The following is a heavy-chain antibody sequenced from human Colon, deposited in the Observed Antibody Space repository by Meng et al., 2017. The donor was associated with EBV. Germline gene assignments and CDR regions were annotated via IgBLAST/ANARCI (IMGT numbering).Heavy chain of an antibody. J-gene: IGHJ5*02. CDR1: GFNLGNYG. CDR2: ISPNGIDK. D-gene: IGHD5-18*01. Sequence: QVQLVQSGXGVVQPXRSLRLSCAASGFNLGNYGFHWVRQAPGKGLEWVGFISPNGIDKFYGDSVRGRTTFSRDLSKNTLYLQMNNLRVEDTAVYYCAQDQGYSFGSPWGQVTLVTVSS. V-gene: IGHV3-30*18. CDR3: AQDQGYSFGSP.